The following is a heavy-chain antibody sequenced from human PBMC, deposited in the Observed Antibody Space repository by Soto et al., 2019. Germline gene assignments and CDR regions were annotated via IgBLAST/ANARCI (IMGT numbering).Heavy chain of an antibody. V-gene: IGHV1-3*01. CDR1: GYTFTSYA. CDR3: ARRVDIVAKHLYYYYGMDV. D-gene: IGHD5-12*01. Sequence: ASVKVSCKASGYTFTSYAMHWVRQAPGQRLEWMGWINAGNGNTKYSQKFQGRVTITRDTSASTAYMELSSLRSEDTAVYYCARRVDIVAKHLYYYYGMDVWGKGTTVTVSS. J-gene: IGHJ6*04. CDR2: INAGNGNT.